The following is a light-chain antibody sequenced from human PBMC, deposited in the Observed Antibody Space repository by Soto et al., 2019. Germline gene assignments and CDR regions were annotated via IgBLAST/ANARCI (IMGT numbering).Light chain of an antibody. Sequence: EIVLTQSPATLSLSPGESATLSCRASQSVSSYLAWYQQKPGQAPRLLISDASNRATGIPARFSGSGSGTDFTLTISSLAPEDFAVYYCQQRSSWPTFGQGTKVEI. CDR3: QQRSSWPT. V-gene: IGKV3-11*01. CDR2: DAS. CDR1: QSVSSY. J-gene: IGKJ1*01.